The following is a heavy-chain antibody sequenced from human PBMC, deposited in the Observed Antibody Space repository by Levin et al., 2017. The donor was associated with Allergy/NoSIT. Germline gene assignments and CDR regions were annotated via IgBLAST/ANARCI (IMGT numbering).Heavy chain of an antibody. CDR2: IYYTGST. Sequence: SETLSLTCTVSGGSVSSTSYYWSWIRRPPGKGLEWIGYIYYTGSTNYNPSLKSRVTISIDTSKNQFSLKLRSVTAADTAVYYCAREDYGDYLDYWGQGTLVTVSS. CDR1: GGSVSSTSYY. J-gene: IGHJ4*02. V-gene: IGHV4-61*01. D-gene: IGHD4-17*01. CDR3: AREDYGDYLDY.